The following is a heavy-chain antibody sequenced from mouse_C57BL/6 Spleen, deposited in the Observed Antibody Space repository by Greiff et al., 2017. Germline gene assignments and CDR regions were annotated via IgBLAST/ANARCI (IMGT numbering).Heavy chain of an antibody. CDR1: GFSLTSYG. V-gene: IGHV2-2*01. J-gene: IGHJ4*01. CDR3: AFYSNYGLDY. CDR2: IWSGGST. D-gene: IGHD2-5*01. Sequence: VKLQESGPGLVQPSQSLSITCTVSGFSLTSYGVYWVRQSPGKGLEWLGVIWSGGSTDYHAAFISRLSISKDNSKSQFFFKMNSLQADDTAIYYCAFYSNYGLDYWGQGTSVTVSS.